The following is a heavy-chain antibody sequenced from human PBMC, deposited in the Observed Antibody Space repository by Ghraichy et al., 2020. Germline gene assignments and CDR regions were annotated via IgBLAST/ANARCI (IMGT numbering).Heavy chain of an antibody. D-gene: IGHD2-15*01. Sequence: ESLNISCTVSGGSISSYYWSWIRQPPGKGLEWIGYIYYSGSTNYNPSLKSRVTISVDTSKNQFSLKLSSVTAADTAVYYCASSGGFDTLWAFDIWGQGTMVTVSS. J-gene: IGHJ3*02. CDR3: ASSGGFDTLWAFDI. CDR1: GGSISSYY. CDR2: IYYSGST. V-gene: IGHV4-59*01.